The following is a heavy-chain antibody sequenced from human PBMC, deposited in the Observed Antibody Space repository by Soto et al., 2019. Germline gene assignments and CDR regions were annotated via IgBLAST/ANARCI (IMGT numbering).Heavy chain of an antibody. J-gene: IGHJ6*03. CDR2: IYYSGST. CDR3: ARAKYCSSTSCYFLQYYYMDV. Sequence: QVQLQESGPGLVKPSQTLSLTCTVSGGSISSGGYYWSWIRQHPGKGLEWIGYIYYSGSTYYNPSLKSRVTISVDTSKNQFSLKLSSVTAADTVVYYCARAKYCSSTSCYFLQYYYMDVWGKGTTVTVSS. V-gene: IGHV4-31*03. D-gene: IGHD2-2*01. CDR1: GGSISSGGYY.